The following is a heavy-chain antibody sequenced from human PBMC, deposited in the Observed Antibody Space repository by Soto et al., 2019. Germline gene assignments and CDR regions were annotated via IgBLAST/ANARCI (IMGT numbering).Heavy chain of an antibody. CDR2: IYYSGST. CDR3: ARDHVPAAIGWFDP. Sequence: SETLSLTCTVSGGSISSGGYYWSWIRQHPGKGLEWIGYIYYSGSTYYNPSLKSRVTISVDTSKNQFSLKLSSVTAADTAVYYCARDHVPAAIGWFDPWGQGTLVTVSS. J-gene: IGHJ5*02. D-gene: IGHD2-2*01. CDR1: GGSISSGGYY. V-gene: IGHV4-31*03.